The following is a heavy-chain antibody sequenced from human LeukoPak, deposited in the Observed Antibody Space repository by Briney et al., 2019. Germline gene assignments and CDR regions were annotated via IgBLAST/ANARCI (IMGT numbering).Heavy chain of an antibody. J-gene: IGHJ4*02. CDR3: AKAPVTSCRGAYCYPFDS. V-gene: IGHV3-23*01. D-gene: IGHD2-21*01. Sequence: GGSLTLSCAASVFTLSTYAMSWVRQTPGKGLEWVAATSSSDAGTYHADSVRGRFTISRDNSKNTLCLQMNSLRAEDAAVYFCAKAPVTSCRGAYCYPFDSWGQGTLVTVSS. CDR2: TSSSDAGT. CDR1: VFTLSTYA.